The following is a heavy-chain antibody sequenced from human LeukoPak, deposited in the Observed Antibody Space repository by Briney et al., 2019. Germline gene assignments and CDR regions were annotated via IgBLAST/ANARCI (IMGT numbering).Heavy chain of an antibody. CDR2: ISYDGSNK. V-gene: IGHV3-30*18. D-gene: IGHD6-13*01. CDR3: ANGGDSSSWSTVDY. J-gene: IGHJ4*02. Sequence: GGSLRLSCAVSGFTFSSYGMHWVRKAPGKGLEWVAVISYDGSNKYYADSVKGRFTISRDNSKNTLYLQMNSLRAEDTAVYYCANGGDSSSWSTVDYWGQGTLVTVSS. CDR1: GFTFSSYG.